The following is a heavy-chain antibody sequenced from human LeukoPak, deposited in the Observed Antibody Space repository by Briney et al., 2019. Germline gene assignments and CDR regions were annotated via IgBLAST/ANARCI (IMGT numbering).Heavy chain of an antibody. J-gene: IGHJ6*03. CDR2: MNPNSGNT. V-gene: IGHV1-8*01. Sequence: ASVKVSCKASGYTFTSYDINWVRQATGQGLEWMGWMNPNSGNTGYAQKFQGRVTMTRNTSISTAYMELSSLRSEDTAVYYCASAGSPLRGYSYGSGDYYYYMDVWGKGTTVTVSS. CDR1: GYTFTSYD. D-gene: IGHD5-18*01. CDR3: ASAGSPLRGYSYGSGDYYYYMDV.